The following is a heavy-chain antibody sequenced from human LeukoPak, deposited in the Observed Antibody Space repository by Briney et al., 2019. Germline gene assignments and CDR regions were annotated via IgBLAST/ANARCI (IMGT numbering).Heavy chain of an antibody. J-gene: IGHJ3*02. CDR1: GGSISSSSYY. CDR3: ARHSITMVREVKPAPAFDI. Sequence: SETLSLTCTVSGGSISSSSYYWGWIRQPPGKGLEWIGSIYYSGSTYYNPSLKSRVTISVDTSKNQFSLKLSSVTAADTAVYYCARHSITMVREVKPAPAFDIWGQGTMVTVSS. CDR2: IYYSGST. D-gene: IGHD3-10*01. V-gene: IGHV4-39*01.